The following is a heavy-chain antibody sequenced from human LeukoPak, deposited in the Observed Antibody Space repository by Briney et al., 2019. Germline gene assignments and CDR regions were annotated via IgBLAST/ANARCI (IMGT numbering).Heavy chain of an antibody. CDR3: AKDRTGGASYWYFDL. CDR2: SSSSGSGDNT. D-gene: IGHD1-26*01. Sequence: GGSLRLSCAASGVTLSTYAMSWARQAPGKELEWVSGSSSSGSGDNTYYADSVKGRFTISRDSSKNTLFLHMNTLRAEDTAIYYCAKDRTGGASYWYFDLWGRGTLVTVSS. J-gene: IGHJ2*01. V-gene: IGHV3-23*01. CDR1: GVTLSTYA.